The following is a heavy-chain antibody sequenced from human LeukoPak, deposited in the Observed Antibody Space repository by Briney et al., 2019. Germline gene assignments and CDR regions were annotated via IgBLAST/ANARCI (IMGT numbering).Heavy chain of an antibody. Sequence: SETLSLTCTVSNGSISSDTYFWSWIRQPAGKGLEWIGRMSSSGISTYSPSLKSRVTISIDTSRNQFSLKLSSVTAADTAVYYCARGVLELRQIDYWGQGTLVTVSS. V-gene: IGHV4-61*02. D-gene: IGHD1-7*01. J-gene: IGHJ4*02. CDR2: MSSSGIS. CDR3: ARGVLELRQIDY. CDR1: NGSISSDTYF.